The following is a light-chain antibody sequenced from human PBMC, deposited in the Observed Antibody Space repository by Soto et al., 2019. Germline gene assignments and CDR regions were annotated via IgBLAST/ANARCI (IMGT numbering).Light chain of an antibody. Sequence: SALTQPASVSGSPGQSLTISCTGTSSDVGGYNYVSWYQQHPGKAPKLIIYDVSNRPSGVSNRFSGSRSGNTASLTISGLQAEDEADYYCSSYTSSGTLVLFGGGTKLTVL. CDR3: SSYTSSGTLVL. J-gene: IGLJ3*02. CDR2: DVS. CDR1: SSDVGGYNY. V-gene: IGLV2-14*01.